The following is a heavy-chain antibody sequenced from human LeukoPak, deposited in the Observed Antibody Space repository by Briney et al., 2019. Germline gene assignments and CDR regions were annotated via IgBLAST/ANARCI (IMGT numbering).Heavy chain of an antibody. D-gene: IGHD2-8*01. CDR3: AKDRLGYCTNGVCSYFEY. Sequence: GGSLRLSCAASGFTFSSYAMTWVRQAPGKGLEWVSAISGSGDSTYYAGSVKGRFTISRDNSKNTLYLQMNSLRAEDTAIYYCAKDRLGYCTNGVCSYFEYWGQGTLVTVSS. V-gene: IGHV3-23*01. CDR1: GFTFSSYA. J-gene: IGHJ4*02. CDR2: ISGSGDST.